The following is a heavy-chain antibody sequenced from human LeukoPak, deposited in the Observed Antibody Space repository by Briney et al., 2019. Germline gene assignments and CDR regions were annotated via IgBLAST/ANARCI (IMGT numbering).Heavy chain of an antibody. CDR1: GGSISSSSYY. Sequence: SETLSLTCTVSGGSISSSSYYWGWIRQPPGKGLEWIGSIYYSGSTYYNPSLKSRVTTSVDTSKNQFSLKLSSVTAADTAVYYCARHREYQLSIWFDPWGQGTLVTVSS. V-gene: IGHV4-39*01. J-gene: IGHJ5*02. CDR2: IYYSGST. CDR3: ARHREYQLSIWFDP. D-gene: IGHD2-2*01.